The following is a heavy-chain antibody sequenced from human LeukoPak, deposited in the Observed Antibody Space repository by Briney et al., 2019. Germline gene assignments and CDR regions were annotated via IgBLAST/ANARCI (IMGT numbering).Heavy chain of an antibody. V-gene: IGHV3-53*04. CDR2: IYSGSST. D-gene: IGHD3-16*01. J-gene: IGHJ6*02. Sequence: GGSLRLSCAASGFTVSSNYMSWGREAPGKGLGWVSVIYSGSSTYYADSVKGRFTISRHNSKKTLYLQMNSLRAEDTAVYYCARDRTFYGMDVWGQGTTVTVSS. CDR3: ARDRTFYGMDV. CDR1: GFTVSSNY.